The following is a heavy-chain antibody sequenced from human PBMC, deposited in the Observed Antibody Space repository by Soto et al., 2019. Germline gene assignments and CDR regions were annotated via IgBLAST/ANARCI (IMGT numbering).Heavy chain of an antibody. D-gene: IGHD3-10*01. Sequence: SETLSLTCAVSGYSISSSNWWGWIRQPPGKGLEWIGYIYYSGSTYYNPSLKSRVTMSVDTSKNQFSLKLSSVTAVDTAVYYCASYSMVRGVPVDYWGQGTLVTVSS. J-gene: IGHJ4*02. CDR3: ASYSMVRGVPVDY. CDR1: GYSISSSNW. V-gene: IGHV4-28*01. CDR2: IYYSGST.